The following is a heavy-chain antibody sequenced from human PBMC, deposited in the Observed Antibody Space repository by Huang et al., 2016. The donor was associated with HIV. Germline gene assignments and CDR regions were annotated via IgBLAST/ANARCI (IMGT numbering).Heavy chain of an antibody. D-gene: IGHD3-10*01. V-gene: IGHV1-18*04. CDR3: ATDTRAYYYGSGTNGMDV. J-gene: IGHJ6*02. CDR2: ISADSGNP. CDR1: GYTFNNYG. Sequence: KTSGYTFNNYGIGWVRQAPGQGLEWMGWISADSGNPNYAQKFQGRLTLTTDTSTRTVYMDLRRLRSDDTAVYYCATDTRAYYYGSGTNGMDVWGQGTTVSVSS.